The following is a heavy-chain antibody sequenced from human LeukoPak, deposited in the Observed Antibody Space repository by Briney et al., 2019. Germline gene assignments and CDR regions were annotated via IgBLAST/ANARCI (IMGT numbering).Heavy chain of an antibody. CDR2: IYYSGST. CDR1: DDSISDYY. CDR3: ARPATLGMVVTDS. Sequence: SETLSLTCTVSDDSISDYYRGWIRQPPGKGLEWIGYIYYSGSTNYNPSLKSRVTMSLDTSKNQFSLWLSSVTATDTAVYYCARPATLGMVVTDSWGQGTLVTVSS. V-gene: IGHV4-59*08. J-gene: IGHJ4*02. D-gene: IGHD3-22*01.